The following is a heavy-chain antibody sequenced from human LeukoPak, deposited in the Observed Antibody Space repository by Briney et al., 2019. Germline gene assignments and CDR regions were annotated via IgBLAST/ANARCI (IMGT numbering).Heavy chain of an antibody. V-gene: IGHV1-18*01. CDR2: ISGYNGNT. CDR1: GYTFTSYG. CDR3: ALIPYCTTATCYYFDF. Sequence: ASVKVSCKASGYTFTSYGISWVRQAPGQGLEWMGWISGYNGNTKYAQKFQARVTLTTDTSTSTTYMELRSLRSDDTAVYYCALIPYCTTATCYYFDFWGQGTLVTVSS. D-gene: IGHD2-2*01. J-gene: IGHJ4*02.